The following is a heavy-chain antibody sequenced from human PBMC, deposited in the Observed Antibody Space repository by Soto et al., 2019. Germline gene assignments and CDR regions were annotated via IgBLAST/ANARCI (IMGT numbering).Heavy chain of an antibody. CDR3: ARGNALDV. Sequence: QGQLQQSGPGLVKPSQTLSLTCAISGDSVSSDITSWNWIRQSPSRDLELLGRTCYRSKWFHDYASSVISRITFNPDTSKNQFSLELNCMTPEDTAVYYCARGNALDVWGQGIVVTVSS. D-gene: IGHD3-10*01. V-gene: IGHV6-1*01. J-gene: IGHJ3*01. CDR2: TCYRSKWFH. CDR1: GDSVSSDITS.